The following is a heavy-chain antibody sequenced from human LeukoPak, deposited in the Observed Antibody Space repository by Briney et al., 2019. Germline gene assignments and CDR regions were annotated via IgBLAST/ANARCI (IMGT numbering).Heavy chain of an antibody. J-gene: IGHJ5*02. CDR1: GFTFSSYS. Sequence: GGSLRRSWTAPGFTFSSYSMNWVRQAIGKGLEWVSSISSSSSYIYYAGSVKGRFTISRDNAKNSLYLQMNSLRAEDTAVYYCASESYGSGSYYRQNWFDPWGQGTLVTVSS. CDR2: ISSSSSYI. D-gene: IGHD3-10*01. CDR3: ASESYGSGSYYRQNWFDP. V-gene: IGHV3-21*01.